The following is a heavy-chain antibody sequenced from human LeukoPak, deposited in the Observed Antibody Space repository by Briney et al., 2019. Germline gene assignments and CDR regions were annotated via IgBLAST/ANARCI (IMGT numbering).Heavy chain of an antibody. CDR3: ARTPTRIPAGILGD. J-gene: IGHJ4*02. V-gene: IGHV1-2*02. CDR1: GYTFTGYY. Sequence: ASVKVSCKASGYTFTGYYMHWVRQAPGQGREWRGWINPNSGGTNYAQKFQGRVTMTRDTSIRTAYMELSRLRSDDTAVYYCARTPTRIPAGILGDRGQGSLVTVSS. CDR2: INPNSGGT. D-gene: IGHD2-2*02.